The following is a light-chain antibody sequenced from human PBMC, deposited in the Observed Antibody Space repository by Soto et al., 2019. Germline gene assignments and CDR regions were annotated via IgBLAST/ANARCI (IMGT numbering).Light chain of an antibody. J-gene: IGLJ1*01. Sequence: QSALAQPPSASGSPGQSVAISCTGTTSDVGGYNFASWYQQHPGKAPKLIIYEATKRPSGVPDRFSGAWSGNTASLIVSGLQAEDEADYYCSAFAGSEGYVFGSGTKLTVL. CDR1: TSDVGGYNF. V-gene: IGLV2-8*01. CDR2: EAT. CDR3: SAFAGSEGYV.